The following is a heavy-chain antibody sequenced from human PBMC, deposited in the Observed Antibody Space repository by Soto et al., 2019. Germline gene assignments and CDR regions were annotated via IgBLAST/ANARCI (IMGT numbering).Heavy chain of an antibody. J-gene: IGHJ6*02. V-gene: IGHV2-70*01. CDR1: GFSLSTSGMC. D-gene: IGHD3-3*01. Sequence: SGPTLVNPTQTLTLTCTFSGFSLSTSGMCVSWIRQPPGKALDWLALIDWDDDKYYSTSLKTRLTISKDTSKNQVVLTMTNMDPVDTATYYCAVSRGVAISSVYGMDVWGQGTTVTVSS. CDR2: IDWDDDK. CDR3: AVSRGVAISSVYGMDV.